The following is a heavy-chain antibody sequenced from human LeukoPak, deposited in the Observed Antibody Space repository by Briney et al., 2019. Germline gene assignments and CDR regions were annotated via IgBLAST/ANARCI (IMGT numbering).Heavy chain of an antibody. Sequence: GGSLRLSCAASGFTLRSYEMNWVRQAPGKGLEWISYISSSSSTTNNADSVKGRLTISRDNAKNSLYLHMNDLRAEDTAIYYCARLYYDILTGYSPLDYWGQGTLVTVSS. CDR2: ISSSSSTT. V-gene: IGHV3-48*03. J-gene: IGHJ4*02. CDR3: ARLYYDILTGYSPLDY. D-gene: IGHD3-9*01. CDR1: GFTLRSYE.